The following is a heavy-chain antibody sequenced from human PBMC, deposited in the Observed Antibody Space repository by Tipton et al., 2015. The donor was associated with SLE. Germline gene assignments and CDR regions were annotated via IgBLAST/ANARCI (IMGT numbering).Heavy chain of an antibody. D-gene: IGHD3-10*01. Sequence: LRLSCTVSGASINSHYWSWIRQPPGKGLEWIGYIYYSGSTNYNPSLKSRVTISVDTSKNHFSLKLSSVTAADTAMYFCAGGFTMLRGASTWGQGTLVTVSS. J-gene: IGHJ5*02. CDR3: AGGFTMLRGAST. CDR2: IYYSGST. CDR1: GASINSHY. V-gene: IGHV4-59*11.